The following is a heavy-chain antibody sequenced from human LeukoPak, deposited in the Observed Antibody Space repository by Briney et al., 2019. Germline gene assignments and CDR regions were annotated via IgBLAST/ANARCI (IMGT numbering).Heavy chain of an antibody. J-gene: IGHJ4*02. D-gene: IGHD6-19*01. V-gene: IGHV4-59*12. CDR2: IYYSGST. Sequence: SETLSLTCTVSGGSISSYYWSWIRQPPGKGLEWIGYIYYSGSTNYNPSLKSRVTISVDTSKNQFSLKLSSVTAADTAVYYCAREALAVAHQAVDYWGQGTLVTVSS. CDR3: AREALAVAHQAVDY. CDR1: GGSISSYY.